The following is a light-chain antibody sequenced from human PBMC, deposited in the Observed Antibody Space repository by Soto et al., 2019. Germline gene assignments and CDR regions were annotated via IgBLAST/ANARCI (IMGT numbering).Light chain of an antibody. J-gene: IGLJ2*01. CDR3: CSYAGSYTFL. V-gene: IGLV2-11*01. Sequence: QSALTQPRSVSGSPGQSVTISCTGTSSDVGGYNYVSWFQQHPGKAPKVMIYDVTERPSGVPDRFSGSKSGNTASLTISGLQADDEADYYCCSYAGSYTFLFGGGTQLTVL. CDR2: DVT. CDR1: SSDVGGYNY.